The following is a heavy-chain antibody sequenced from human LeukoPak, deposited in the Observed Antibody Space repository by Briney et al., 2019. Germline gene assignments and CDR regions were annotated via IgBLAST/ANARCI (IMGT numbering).Heavy chain of an antibody. V-gene: IGHV3-23*01. CDR1: GFTFSSYV. CDR3: AKAPAPYYYYYGMDV. Sequence: PGGSLRLFCAASGFTFSSYVMNWVRQAPGKGLEWVSSISDNGVTRYYADSVKGRFTISRDNSDNTVYLQMDSLRAEDTAIYYCAKAPAPYYYYYGMDVWGQGTAVTVSS. CDR2: ISDNGVTR. J-gene: IGHJ6*02.